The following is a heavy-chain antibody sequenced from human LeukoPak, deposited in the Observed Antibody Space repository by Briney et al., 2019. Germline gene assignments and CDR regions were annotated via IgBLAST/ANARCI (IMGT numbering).Heavy chain of an antibody. CDR1: GFTFSTHA. J-gene: IGHJ4*02. Sequence: GGSLRLSCAASGFTFSTHAMTWVRQAPGQGLEWISSISGSGGSTHYADSVKGQFTISRDNSKNTLYLQMNSLRAEDTALYYCAKLPMTTVSSVDYWGQGTLVAVSS. D-gene: IGHD4-17*01. V-gene: IGHV3-23*01. CDR3: AKLPMTTVSSVDY. CDR2: ISGSGGST.